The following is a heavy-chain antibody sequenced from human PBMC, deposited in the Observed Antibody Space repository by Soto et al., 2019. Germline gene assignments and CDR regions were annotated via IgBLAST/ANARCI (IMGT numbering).Heavy chain of an antibody. V-gene: IGHV5-51*01. D-gene: IGHD3-3*01. CDR3: VRPDRTGYYTH. CDR2: INPADSDT. CDR1: GYSFTNYW. Sequence: PGEALKISCKCSGYSFTNYWIGLVRQMPGQGLEWMGIINPADSDTRYSPSVQGQVTVSVDKSVSTAYLQRGSRNAADTPSSYFVRPDRTGYYTHWGQGTPVTVSS. J-gene: IGHJ4*02.